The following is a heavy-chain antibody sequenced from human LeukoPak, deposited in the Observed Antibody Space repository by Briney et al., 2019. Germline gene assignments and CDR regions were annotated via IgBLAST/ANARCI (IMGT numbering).Heavy chain of an antibody. Sequence: PVASVKVSCKASGYTFTSYGISWVRQAPGQGLEWMGWISAYNGNTNYAQKLQGRVTMTTDTSTSTAYMELRSLRSDDTAVYYCARDVFLRLGPGGHCYYYYMDVWGKGTTVTVSS. J-gene: IGHJ6*03. CDR2: ISAYNGNT. D-gene: IGHD3-10*01. V-gene: IGHV1-18*01. CDR3: ARDVFLRLGPGGHCYYYYMDV. CDR1: GYTFTSYG.